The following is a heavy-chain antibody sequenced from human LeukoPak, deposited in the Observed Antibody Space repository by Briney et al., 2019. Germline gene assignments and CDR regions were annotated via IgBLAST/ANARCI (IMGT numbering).Heavy chain of an antibody. CDR1: GGYISGYY. D-gene: IGHD2-15*01. CDR2: IYTSGNT. CDR3: ARDRCSGGSCYFFNY. Sequence: SETLSLTCTVSGGYISGYYWSWIRQPAGKGLEWIGRIYTSGNTYYNPSLKSRVTMSLDTSKNQFSLKLSSVTAADTAVYYCARDRCSGGSCYFFNYWGQGSLVTASS. J-gene: IGHJ4*02. V-gene: IGHV4-4*07.